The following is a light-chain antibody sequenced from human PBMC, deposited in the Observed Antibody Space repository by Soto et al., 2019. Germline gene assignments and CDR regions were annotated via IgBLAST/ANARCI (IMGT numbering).Light chain of an antibody. CDR3: AAWDDSLNGQV. J-gene: IGLJ3*02. CDR1: TANIGSNT. CDR2: SNN. Sequence: QSVLTQPPSASGTPGQRLTISCSGSTANIGSNTVNWYQHLPGSAPKIVIYSNNQRPSGVPDRFSGSKSGTSASLAISGPQSEDEADYYCAAWDDSLNGQVFGGGTKLTVL. V-gene: IGLV1-44*01.